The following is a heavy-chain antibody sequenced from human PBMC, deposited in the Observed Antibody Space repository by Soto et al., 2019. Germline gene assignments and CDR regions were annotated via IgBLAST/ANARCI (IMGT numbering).Heavy chain of an antibody. Sequence: GGSLRLSCAASEFTFSSYAMHWVRQAPGKGLERVAVISYDGSNKYYADSVKGRFTISRDNSKNTLYLQMNSLRAEDTAVYYCAREGRVTMVRGVPLRWYYFDYWGQGTLVTVSS. CDR1: EFTFSSYA. V-gene: IGHV3-30-3*01. D-gene: IGHD3-10*01. CDR2: ISYDGSNK. J-gene: IGHJ4*02. CDR3: AREGRVTMVRGVPLRWYYFDY.